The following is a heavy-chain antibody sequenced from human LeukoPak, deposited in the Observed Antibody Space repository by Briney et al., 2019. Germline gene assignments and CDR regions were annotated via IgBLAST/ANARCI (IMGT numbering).Heavy chain of an antibody. Sequence: GRSLRLSCVASGFTFSSYGMHWVRQAPGKGLEWVAVISSDGSNEYYADSVKGRFTISRDNSKNTLYLQMNSLGAEDTAVYYCARDREGSDLLLSFGFAYWGQGTLVTVSS. J-gene: IGHJ4*02. CDR2: ISSDGSNE. V-gene: IGHV3-30*03. CDR1: GFTFSSYG. CDR3: ARDREGSDLLLSFGFAY. D-gene: IGHD3/OR15-3a*01.